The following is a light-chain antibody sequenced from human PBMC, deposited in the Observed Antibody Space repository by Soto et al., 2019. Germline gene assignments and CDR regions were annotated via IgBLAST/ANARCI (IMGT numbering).Light chain of an antibody. J-gene: IGLJ1*01. CDR1: GTYVGGYKY. CDR3: TSYTSSNTLV. V-gene: IGLV2-14*03. Sequence: QSALTQPASVSGSPGQSITISCIGTGTYVGGYKYVSWYQQHPVKAPKLIIYDVSERPSGVSNHFSGSKSGNTASLTISGLQAEDEADYYCTSYTSSNTLVFGTGTKVTVL. CDR2: DVS.